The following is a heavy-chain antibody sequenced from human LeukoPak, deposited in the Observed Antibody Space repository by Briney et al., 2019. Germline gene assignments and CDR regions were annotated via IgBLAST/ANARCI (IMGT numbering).Heavy chain of an antibody. CDR2: IYTSGST. CDR3: ARVGSSWHTAGFFDY. D-gene: IGHD6-13*01. Sequence: PSETLSLTCTVSGGSISSYYWSWIRHPAGKGLEWIGRIYTSGSTNYSPSLKSRVTMSVDTSKNQFSLKLSSVTAADTAVYYCARVGSSWHTAGFFDYWGQGTLVTVSS. V-gene: IGHV4-4*07. J-gene: IGHJ4*02. CDR1: GGSISSYY.